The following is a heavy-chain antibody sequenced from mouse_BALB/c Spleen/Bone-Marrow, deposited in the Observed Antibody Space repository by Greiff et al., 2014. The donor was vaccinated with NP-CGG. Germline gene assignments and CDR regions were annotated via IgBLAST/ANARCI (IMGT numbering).Heavy chain of an antibody. CDR1: GYTFTNYW. J-gene: IGHJ1*01. CDR3: SGRIYGYNCCYFDV. D-gene: IGHD2-2*01. CDR2: IAPGSGST. Sequence: DLVKPGASVKLSCKASGYTFTNYWINWLEQRPGQGLEWIGRIAPGSGSTYYNEMFKGKTTLTVDTSSSTAYIQLSSMSSSESDVYFCSGRIYGYNCCYFDVWGAGTSVTVSS. V-gene: IGHV1S41*01.